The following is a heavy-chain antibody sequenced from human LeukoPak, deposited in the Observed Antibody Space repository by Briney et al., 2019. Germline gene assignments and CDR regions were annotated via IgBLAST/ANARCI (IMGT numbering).Heavy chain of an antibody. CDR2: INSGGST. J-gene: IGHJ3*02. V-gene: IGHV3-53*01. CDR1: GFAVSSNY. D-gene: IGHD2-2*01. CDR3: AGICTSTSCYGDAAFDI. Sequence: GGSLRLSCAASGFAVSSNYMSWVRRAPGKGLEWVSIINSGGSTYYADSVKGRFTISRDNSKNTLSLQMNSLRAEDTAVYYCAGICTSTSCYGDAAFDIWGQGTMVTVSS.